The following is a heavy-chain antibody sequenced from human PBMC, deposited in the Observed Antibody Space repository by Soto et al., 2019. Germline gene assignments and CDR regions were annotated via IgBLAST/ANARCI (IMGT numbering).Heavy chain of an antibody. CDR2: ISSSSSTI. J-gene: IGHJ4*02. CDR1: GFTVSSYS. CDR3: ANGPGSFDY. V-gene: IGHV3-48*01. D-gene: IGHD3-10*01. Sequence: GGSLRLSCAASGFTVSSYSMNWVRQAPGKGLEWVSYISSSSSTIYYADSVKGRFTISRDNAKNSLYLQMNSLRAEDTDVYYCANGPGSFDYWGQGTLVPVSS.